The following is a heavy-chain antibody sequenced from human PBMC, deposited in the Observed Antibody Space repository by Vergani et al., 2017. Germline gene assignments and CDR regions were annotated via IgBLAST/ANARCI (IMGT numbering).Heavy chain of an antibody. CDR3: ARDSGYDSHFPDY. J-gene: IGHJ4*02. CDR2: IYYSGST. D-gene: IGHD5-12*01. CDR1: GGSISSYY. V-gene: IGHV4-59*01. Sequence: QVQLQESGPGLVKPSETLSLTCTVSGGSISSYYWSWIRQPPGKGLEWIGYIYYSGSTNYNPSLKSRVTISVDTSKNQFSLKLSSVTAADTAVYYGARDSGYDSHFPDYWGQGTLVTVSS.